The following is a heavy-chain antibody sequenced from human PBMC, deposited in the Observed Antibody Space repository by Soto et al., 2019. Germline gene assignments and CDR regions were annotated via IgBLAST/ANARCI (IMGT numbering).Heavy chain of an antibody. J-gene: IGHJ4*02. CDR3: TRDRGRRYNDGRGYYYSAY. Sequence: QVHLVQSGAEVKKPGSSVKVSCKASGGTFSSYAISWVRQAPGQGLEWMGGFIPIFGTTNYAQKFQGRVTITADESTSTASMELSSLRSEDTAVYYCTRDRGRRYNDGRGYYYSAYWGQGTLVTVSS. V-gene: IGHV1-69*01. CDR2: FIPIFGTT. D-gene: IGHD3-22*01. CDR1: GGTFSSYA.